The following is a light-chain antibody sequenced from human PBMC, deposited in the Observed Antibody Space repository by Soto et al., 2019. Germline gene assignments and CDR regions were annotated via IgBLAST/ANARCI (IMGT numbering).Light chain of an antibody. Sequence: EIVLTQSPGTLSLSPWERATLSCMASEPVSTSFLAWYQQKRGQPPRLLIYGASTRATGVPDRFSGSGSGTDFTLTISELDPEDFAVYYCQVYHWSLTWTFGPGTKVDI. V-gene: IGKV3-20*01. CDR2: GAS. J-gene: IGKJ1*01. CDR1: EPVSTSF. CDR3: QVYHWSLTWT.